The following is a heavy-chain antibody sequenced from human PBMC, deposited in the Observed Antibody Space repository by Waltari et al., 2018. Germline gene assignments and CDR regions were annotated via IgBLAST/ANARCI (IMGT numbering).Heavy chain of an antibody. V-gene: IGHV4-61*02. CDR3: AREQQQLPFDY. CDR2: IYTSGST. CDR1: GGSISSGSYY. D-gene: IGHD6-13*01. J-gene: IGHJ4*02. Sequence: QVQLQESGPGLVKPSQTLSLTCTVSGGSISSGSYYWSWIRQPAGKGLEWIGRIYTSGSTNYNPSLKSRVTISVDTSKNQFSLKLGSVTAADTAVYYCAREQQQLPFDYWGQGTLVTVSS.